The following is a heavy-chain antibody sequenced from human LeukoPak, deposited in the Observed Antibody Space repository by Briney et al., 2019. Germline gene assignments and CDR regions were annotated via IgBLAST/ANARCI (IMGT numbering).Heavy chain of an antibody. J-gene: IGHJ4*02. D-gene: IGHD3-10*01. CDR1: GGSISSYY. Sequence: TSETLSLTCTVSGGSISSYYWSWIRQPAGKGLEWIGRIYTSGSTNYNPSLKSRVTMSVDTSKNQFSLKLSSVTAADTAVYYCAGDDYYYGSGSHYKLDCWGQGSLVTVSS. V-gene: IGHV4-4*07. CDR3: AGDDYYYGSGSHYKLDC. CDR2: IYTSGST.